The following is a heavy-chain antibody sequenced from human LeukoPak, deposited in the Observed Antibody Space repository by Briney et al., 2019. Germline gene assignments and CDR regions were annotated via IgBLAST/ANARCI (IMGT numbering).Heavy chain of an antibody. D-gene: IGHD2-21*02. CDR2: MNPNSGNT. V-gene: IGHV1-8*01. CDR1: GYTFTSYD. Sequence: ASVKVSCKASGYTFTSYDINWVRQATGQGLEWMGWMNPNSGNTGYAQKFQGRVTMTRNTSISTAYMELSSLRSEDTAVYYCARGVVVTAILRRRDWFDPWGQGTLVTVSS. J-gene: IGHJ5*02. CDR3: ARGVVVTAILRRRDWFDP.